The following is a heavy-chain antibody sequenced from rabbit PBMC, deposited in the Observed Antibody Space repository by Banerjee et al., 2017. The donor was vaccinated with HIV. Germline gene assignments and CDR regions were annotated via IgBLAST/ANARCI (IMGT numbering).Heavy chain of an antibody. CDR2: IGAGST. J-gene: IGHJ4*01. Sequence: QEQLEESGGDLVKPEGSLTLTCTASGFSFSSNYWLCWVRQAPGKGLEWIACIGAGSTYYATWAKGRFTISKTSSTTVTLQMTSLTAADTATYFCAGDAGYAGSNLWGPGTLVTVS. CDR1: GFSFSSNYW. CDR3: AGDAGYAGSNL. D-gene: IGHD4-2*01. V-gene: IGHV1S45*01.